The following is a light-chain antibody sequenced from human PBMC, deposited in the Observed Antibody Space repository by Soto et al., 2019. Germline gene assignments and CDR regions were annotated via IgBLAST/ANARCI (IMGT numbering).Light chain of an antibody. J-gene: IGKJ4*01. Sequence: DIQMTQSPSSLSASVGDRVTITCRASQGIDNYLAWYQQRPGKVPHLLIYAASSLQSGVPSRFSGSGTGTDFTLTIDSVQTEDVATYFCQKYDSAPPSFGGGTRLQIK. CDR3: QKYDSAPPS. V-gene: IGKV1-27*01. CDR2: AAS. CDR1: QGIDNY.